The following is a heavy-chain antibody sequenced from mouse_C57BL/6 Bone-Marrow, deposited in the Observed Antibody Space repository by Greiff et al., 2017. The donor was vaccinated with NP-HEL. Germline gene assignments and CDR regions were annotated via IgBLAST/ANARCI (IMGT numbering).Heavy chain of an antibody. J-gene: IGHJ1*03. CDR2: ISSGGDYI. Sequence: EVMLVESGEGLVKPGGSLKLSCAASGFTFSSYAMSWVRQTPEKRLEWVAYISSGGDYIYYADTVKGRFTISSDNDRNTLYLQMSSLKSEDTAMYYCTRVYDYPYWYCDVWGTGTTVTVSS. CDR3: TRVYDYPYWYCDV. CDR1: GFTFSSYA. V-gene: IGHV5-9-1*02. D-gene: IGHD2-4*01.